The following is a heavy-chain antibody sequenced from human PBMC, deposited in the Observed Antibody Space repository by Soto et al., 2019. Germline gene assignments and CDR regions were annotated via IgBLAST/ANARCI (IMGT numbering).Heavy chain of an antibody. CDR3: ARDQVRGHSYGLNYYGMDV. V-gene: IGHV3-21*01. Sequence: GGSLRLSCAASGFTFSSYSMNWVRQAPGKGLEWVSSISSSSSYIYYADSVKGRFTISRDNAKNSLYLQMNSLRAEDTAVYYCARDQVRGHSYGLNYYGMDVWGQGTTVTVSS. J-gene: IGHJ6*02. CDR1: GFTFSSYS. CDR2: ISSSSSYI. D-gene: IGHD5-18*01.